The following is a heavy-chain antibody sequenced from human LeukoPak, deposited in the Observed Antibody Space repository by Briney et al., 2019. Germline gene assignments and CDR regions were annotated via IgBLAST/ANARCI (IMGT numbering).Heavy chain of an antibody. CDR3: AAYSSGWQGDAFDI. CDR2: INPNSGGT. D-gene: IGHD6-19*01. V-gene: IGHV1-2*02. Sequence: ASVKVSCKASGGTFSSYAISWVRQAPGQGLEWMGWINPNSGGTNYAQKFQGRVTMTRDTSISTAYMELSRLRSDDTAVYYCAAYSSGWQGDAFDIWGQGTMVTVSS. CDR1: GGTFSSYA. J-gene: IGHJ3*02.